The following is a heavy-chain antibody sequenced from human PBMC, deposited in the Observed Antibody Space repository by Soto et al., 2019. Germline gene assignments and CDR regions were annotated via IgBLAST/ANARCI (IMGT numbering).Heavy chain of an antibody. D-gene: IGHD2-15*01. J-gene: IGHJ4*02. V-gene: IGHV6-1*01. CDR3: AREAAGSFDS. CDR1: GDSVSSNIAA. CDR2: TYYRSKWYN. Sequence: VHLQQSGPGRVKPSQTLSLTCAISGDSVSSNIAAWNGIRQSPSRGLEWLGRTYYRSKWYNDYAVAVKSRITINPDTSKNQFSLQLNSVTPEDTAVYFCAREAAGSFDSWGQGTLVTVSS.